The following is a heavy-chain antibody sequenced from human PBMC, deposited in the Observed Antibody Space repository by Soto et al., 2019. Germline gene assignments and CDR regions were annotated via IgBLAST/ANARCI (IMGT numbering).Heavy chain of an antibody. CDR1: GGTFSSYA. D-gene: IGHD6-19*01. CDR3: ARDSYEVAGTEDYYYYGMDV. CDR2: IIPIFGTA. Sequence: QVQLVQSGAEVKKPGSSVKVSCKASGGTFSSYAISWVRQAPGQGLEWMGGIIPIFGTANYAQKFQGRVTITADESTSTAYMELSSLRSEDTAVYYCARDSYEVAGTEDYYYYGMDVWGQGTMVTVSS. J-gene: IGHJ6*02. V-gene: IGHV1-69*01.